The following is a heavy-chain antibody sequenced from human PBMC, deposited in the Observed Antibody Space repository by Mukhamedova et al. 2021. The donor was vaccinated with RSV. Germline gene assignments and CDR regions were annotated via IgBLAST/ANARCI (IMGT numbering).Heavy chain of an antibody. D-gene: IGHD3-22*01. J-gene: IGHJ3*01. V-gene: IGHV3-30*01. CDR2: GSNK. Sequence: GSNKYYADSVKGRFTISRDNSKNTLYLQMNSLRAEDTAVYYCASTYDSSGYSAFDLWGQGTMVTVSS. CDR3: ASTYDSSGYSAFDL.